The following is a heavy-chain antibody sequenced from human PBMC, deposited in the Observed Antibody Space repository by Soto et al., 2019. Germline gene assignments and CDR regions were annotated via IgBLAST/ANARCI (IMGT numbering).Heavy chain of an antibody. J-gene: IGHJ4*02. Sequence: EVQLVESGGALVQPGRSLRLSCAASGFTFDDYAMHWVRQAPGKGPEWVSGISWDSTSIGYADSVKGRFTISRDNAKKSLYLQTNSLRAEDTAVYFCAKDFTAMVRLCDYWGQGTLVTVSS. CDR1: GFTFDDYA. D-gene: IGHD5-18*01. CDR3: AKDFTAMVRLCDY. V-gene: IGHV3-9*01. CDR2: ISWDSTSI.